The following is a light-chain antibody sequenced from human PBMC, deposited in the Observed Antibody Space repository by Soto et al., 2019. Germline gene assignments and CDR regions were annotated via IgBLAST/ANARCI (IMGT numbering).Light chain of an antibody. V-gene: IGKV1-13*02. J-gene: IGKJ1*01. CDR1: QGIGNY. Sequence: AIQLTQSPSSLSASVGDRVTITCRASQGIGNYLAWYQQKPGKAPKLLIYDASSLESGVPSRFSGSGSGTEFTLTISSLQPDDFATYYCQQYNSYCTFGQGTKVDIK. CDR3: QQYNSYCT. CDR2: DAS.